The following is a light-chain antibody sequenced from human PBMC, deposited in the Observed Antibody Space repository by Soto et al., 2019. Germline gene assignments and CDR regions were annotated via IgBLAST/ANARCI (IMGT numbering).Light chain of an antibody. Sequence: EIVMTQSPATLSVSPGERATLSCRASQSVSSNLAWYQQKPGQAPRLLIYGASTRATGIPARFSGSGSGTEFTLTISSLQYEDFAVYFCQQYNTLPQTFGQGTKLEIK. V-gene: IGKV3-15*01. CDR1: QSVSSN. CDR3: QQYNTLPQT. J-gene: IGKJ2*01. CDR2: GAS.